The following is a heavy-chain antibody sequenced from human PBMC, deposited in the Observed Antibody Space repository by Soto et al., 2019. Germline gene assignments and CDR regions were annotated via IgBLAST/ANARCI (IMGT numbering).Heavy chain of an antibody. D-gene: IGHD3-3*01. CDR1: GGSISSSSYC. V-gene: IGHV4-39*01. Sequence: PSETLSLTCTVFGGSISSSSYCWGWIRQPPGKGLEWIGSIYYSGSTYYNPSLKSRVTISVDTSKNQFSLKLSSVTAADTAVYYCASSRYDFWSGYPAPTFDYWGQGTLVTVSS. CDR2: IYYSGST. J-gene: IGHJ4*02. CDR3: ASSRYDFWSGYPAPTFDY.